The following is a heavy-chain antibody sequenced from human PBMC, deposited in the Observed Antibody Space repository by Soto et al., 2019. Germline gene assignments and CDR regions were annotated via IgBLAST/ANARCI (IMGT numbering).Heavy chain of an antibody. CDR2: IIPIFGTA. Sequence: QVQLVQSGAEVKKPGSSVKVSCKASGGTFSSYAISWVRQAPGQGLEWMGGIIPIFGTANYAQKFQGRVTITADESTSTAYMELSSLRSEDTAVYYCARDPPPYCSRTSCLRPYGMDVWGQGTTVTVSS. J-gene: IGHJ6*02. V-gene: IGHV1-69*01. D-gene: IGHD2-2*01. CDR3: ARDPPPYCSRTSCLRPYGMDV. CDR1: GGTFSSYA.